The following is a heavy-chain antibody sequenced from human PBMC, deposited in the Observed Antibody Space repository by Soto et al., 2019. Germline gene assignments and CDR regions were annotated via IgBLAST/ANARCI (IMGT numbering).Heavy chain of an antibody. D-gene: IGHD5-12*01. Sequence: QVQLVQSGAEVRQPASSVKVSCTTSGGTFSSYAISWVRQAPGPGLEWMGGIVPIVDTSTYAQKFQGRVTITADESTSTVYMELSSLRSDDTAVYYWVRVVAIPGYPDNWGQGTLVTVSS. CDR3: VRVVAIPGYPDN. J-gene: IGHJ4*02. CDR2: IVPIVDTS. CDR1: GGTFSSYA. V-gene: IGHV1-69*12.